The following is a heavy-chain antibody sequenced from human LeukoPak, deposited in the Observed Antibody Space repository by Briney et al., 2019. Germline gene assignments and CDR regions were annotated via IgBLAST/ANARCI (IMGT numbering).Heavy chain of an antibody. V-gene: IGHV3-30*04. CDR3: ARPLPGASVEGFDH. CDR1: GFTFSTYA. Sequence: GGSLRLSCAASGFTFSTYAMSWVRQFPGKGLEWVATISYEVRDQYYADSVKGRFTISRDNSKNLLFLQMSSLRVEDMAVYYCARPLPGASVEGFDHWGQGALVTVSS. J-gene: IGHJ4*02. D-gene: IGHD5-24*01. CDR2: ISYEVRDQ.